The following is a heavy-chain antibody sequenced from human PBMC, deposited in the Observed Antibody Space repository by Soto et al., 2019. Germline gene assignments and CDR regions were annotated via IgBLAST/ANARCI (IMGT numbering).Heavy chain of an antibody. D-gene: IGHD3-16*01. CDR2: IKSDGSST. CDR1: GFSFDNYA. Sequence: LRLSCVASGFSFDNYAMSWVRQAPGKGLEWVSAIKSDGSSTYYAASVKDRFIISRDNSKNTLYLQLNSLRAKDTAVYYCAQLGLMTFSHKHYFNHWGRGTLVTVSS. CDR3: AQLGLMTFSHKHYFNH. V-gene: IGHV3-23*01. J-gene: IGHJ4*02.